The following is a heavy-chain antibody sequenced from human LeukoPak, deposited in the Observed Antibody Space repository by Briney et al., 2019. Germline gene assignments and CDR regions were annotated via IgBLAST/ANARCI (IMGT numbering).Heavy chain of an antibody. Sequence: PGGSLRLSCAASVFTFDDYGMSWVRQAPWKGLEWVSGINWNGGSTGYADSVKGRFTISRDNAKNSLYLQMNSLRAEDTALYYCARDLVYYDYVWGSYRRGAPFDYWGQGTLVTVSS. J-gene: IGHJ4*02. CDR1: VFTFDDYG. D-gene: IGHD3-16*02. V-gene: IGHV3-20*04. CDR3: ARDLVYYDYVWGSYRRGAPFDY. CDR2: INWNGGST.